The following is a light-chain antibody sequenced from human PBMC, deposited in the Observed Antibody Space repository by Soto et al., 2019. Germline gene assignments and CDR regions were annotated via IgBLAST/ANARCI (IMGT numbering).Light chain of an antibody. Sequence: DIQMTQSPSSLSVSVGDRVTITCRASQRITNYLNWYQQKPGKAPNLLIYAASTLQSGVPSRFSGSGSGTDFTLTISSLQSEDFATYYCQQTYSTPITFGQGTRLEIK. J-gene: IGKJ5*01. CDR2: AAS. CDR1: QRITNY. CDR3: QQTYSTPIT. V-gene: IGKV1-39*01.